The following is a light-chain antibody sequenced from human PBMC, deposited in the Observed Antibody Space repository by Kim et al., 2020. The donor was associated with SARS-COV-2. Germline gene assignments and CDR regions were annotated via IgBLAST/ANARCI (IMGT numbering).Light chain of an antibody. J-gene: IGLJ2*01. CDR1: IDRSYY. CDR3: NSRDSSGNHLV. V-gene: IGLV3-19*01. CDR2: GKN. Sequence: AMGQTGRIRCQGDIDRSYYASGYKQKPRQAPVLEIYGKNNRHSGILDRFSGSSAGNTASLTITGAQAEDVADYYCNSRDSSGNHLVFGGGTQLTVL.